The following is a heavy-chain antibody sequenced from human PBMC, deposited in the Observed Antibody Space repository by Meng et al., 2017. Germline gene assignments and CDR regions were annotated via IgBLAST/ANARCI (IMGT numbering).Heavy chain of an antibody. J-gene: IGHJ4*02. CDR2: IYHSGST. V-gene: IGHV4-4*02. CDR3: ARDRGAVAGTNFDY. Sequence: VQLQASGRGLVTASGTLSLTCAVSCGSISSMTWWSSVRQPPGKGLEWIGEIYHSGSTNYNPSLKSRVTISVDKSKNQFSLKLSSVTAADTAVYYCARDRGAVAGTNFDYWGQGTLVTVSS. CDR1: CGSISSMTW. D-gene: IGHD6-19*01.